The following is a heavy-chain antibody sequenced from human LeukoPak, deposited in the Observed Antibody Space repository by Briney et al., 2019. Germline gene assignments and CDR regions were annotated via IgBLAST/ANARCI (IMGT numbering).Heavy chain of an antibody. J-gene: IGHJ4*02. V-gene: IGHV3-48*03. CDR2: ISSSGSTI. CDR1: GFTFSSYE. D-gene: IGHD6-19*01. Sequence: GGSLRLSCAASGFTFSSYEMNWVRQAPGKGLEWISYISSSGSTIYYADSVKGRFTISRDNAKNSLYLQMNSLRAEDTAVYYCATSGWYFVYWGQGTLVTVSS. CDR3: ATSGWYFVY.